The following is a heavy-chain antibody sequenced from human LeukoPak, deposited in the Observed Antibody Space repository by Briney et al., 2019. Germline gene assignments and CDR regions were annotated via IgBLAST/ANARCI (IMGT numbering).Heavy chain of an antibody. J-gene: IGHJ4*02. CDR2: IYYSGST. Sequence: SETLSLTCTVSGGSISSYYWSWIRQPPGKGLEWIGYIYYSGSTNYNPSLKSRVTISVDTSKNQFSLKLSSVTAADTAIYYCARGGSGSRVAMGYWGQGTLVTVSS. CDR3: ARGGSGSRVAMGY. CDR1: GGSISSYY. D-gene: IGHD1-26*01. V-gene: IGHV4-59*12.